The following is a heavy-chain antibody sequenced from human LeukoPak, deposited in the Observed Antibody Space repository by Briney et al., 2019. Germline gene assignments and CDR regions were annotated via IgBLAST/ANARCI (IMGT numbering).Heavy chain of an antibody. V-gene: IGHV3-33*01. CDR3: ARYNTGTIDF. D-gene: IGHD1-1*01. CDR1: GFTFKNYG. Sequence: PGGSLTLSCAASGFTFKNYGIHWVRQAPGKGLEWVAIIWFDGSKNNYADSVKGRFTISRDNSKNTAFLQLDSLRAEDTAVYYCARYNTGTIDFWGQGTPVTASS. CDR2: IWFDGSKN. J-gene: IGHJ4*02.